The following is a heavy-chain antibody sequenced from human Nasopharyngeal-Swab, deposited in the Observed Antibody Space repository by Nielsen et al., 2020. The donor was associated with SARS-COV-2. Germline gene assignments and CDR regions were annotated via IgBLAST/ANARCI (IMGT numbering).Heavy chain of an antibody. CDR2: TYFRSKWLN. V-gene: IGHV6-1*01. CDR3: ARGSGTYSDYFDY. D-gene: IGHD1-26*01. Sequence: SQTLSLTCAISGDSASSNSAAWTWIRQSPSRGLEWLGRTYFRSKWLNDYAVSVKSRITINQDTSRNQFSLQLNSVTPEDTAIYYCARGSGTYSDYFDYWGQGTLVSVSS. CDR1: GDSASSNSAA. J-gene: IGHJ4*02.